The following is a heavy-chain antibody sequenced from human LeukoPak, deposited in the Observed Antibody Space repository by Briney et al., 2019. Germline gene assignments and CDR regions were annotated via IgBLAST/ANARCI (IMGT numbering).Heavy chain of an antibody. D-gene: IGHD1-26*01. J-gene: IGHJ4*02. CDR1: GGSFSGYY. CDR3: ARISGSEAFDY. Sequence: SETLPLTCAVYGGSFSGYYWSWIRQPPGKGLEWIGEINHSGSTNYNPSLKSRVTISVDTSKNQFSLKLSSVTAADTAVYYCARISGSEAFDYWGQGTLVTVSS. V-gene: IGHV4-34*01. CDR2: INHSGST.